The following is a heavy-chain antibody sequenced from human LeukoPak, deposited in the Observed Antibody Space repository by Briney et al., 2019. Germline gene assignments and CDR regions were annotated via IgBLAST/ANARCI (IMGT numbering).Heavy chain of an antibody. D-gene: IGHD3-22*01. CDR2: INPNSGGT. CDR1: GYTFTGYY. V-gene: IGHV1-2*02. J-gene: IGHJ3*02. CDR3: ARDFPGYYDSSGYWASDAFDI. Sequence: ASVKVSCKASGYTFTGYYTHWVRQAPGQGLEWMGWINPNSGGTNYAQKLQGRVTMTTDTSTSTAYMELRSLRSDDTAVYYCARDFPGYYDSSGYWASDAFDIWGQGTMVTVSS.